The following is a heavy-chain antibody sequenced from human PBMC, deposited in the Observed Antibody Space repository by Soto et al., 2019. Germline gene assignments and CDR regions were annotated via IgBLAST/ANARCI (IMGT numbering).Heavy chain of an antibody. CDR1: GGSISSYY. J-gene: IGHJ4*02. V-gene: IGHV4-59*01. CDR3: ARWYGGSLDY. Sequence: SETLSLTCPVSGGSISSYYLSWIRQPPGKGLEWIGYIYYSGSTNYNPSLKSRVTISVDTSKNQFSLKLSSVTAADTAVYYCARWYGGSLDYWGQGTLVTVSS. D-gene: IGHD4-17*01. CDR2: IYYSGST.